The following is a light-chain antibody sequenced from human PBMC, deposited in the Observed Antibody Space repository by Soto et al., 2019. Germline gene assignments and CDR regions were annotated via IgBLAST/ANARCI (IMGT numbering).Light chain of an antibody. CDR1: SSDVGGYNR. J-gene: IGLJ1*01. CDR3: SSYTNINTRACV. CDR2: EVT. V-gene: IGLV2-14*01. Sequence: QSVLTQPASVSWSPGQSITLSCTGTSSDVGGYNRVSWYQQHPGKAPKLIIYEVTDRPSGVSNRFSGSKSGNTASLTISGLQAEDEAEYYCSSYTNINTRACVFGTGTKVTVL.